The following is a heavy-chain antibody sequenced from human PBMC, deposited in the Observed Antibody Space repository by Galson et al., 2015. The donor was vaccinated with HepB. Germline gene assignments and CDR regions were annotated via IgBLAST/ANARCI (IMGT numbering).Heavy chain of an antibody. V-gene: IGHV4-39*01. CDR3: ASNQWLPKVYFDY. CDR2: IYYSGST. Sequence: LSLTCTVSGGSISSSSYYWGWIRQPPGKGLEWIGSIYYSGSTYYNPSLKSRVTISVDTSKNQFSLKLSSVTAADTAVYYCASNQWLPKVYFDYWGQGTLVTVSS. CDR1: GGSISSSSYY. D-gene: IGHD3-22*01. J-gene: IGHJ4*02.